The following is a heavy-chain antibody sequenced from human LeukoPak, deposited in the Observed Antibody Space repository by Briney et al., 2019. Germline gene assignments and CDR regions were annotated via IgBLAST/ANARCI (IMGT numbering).Heavy chain of an antibody. CDR3: ARGHIVVND. V-gene: IGHV4-59*01. Sequence: SETLSLTCTVSGGSISSYYWSWIRQPPGRGLEWIGYMYDSGSTYYNPSLKSRVTISRDTSKNQFSLKLSSVTPADTAVYYCARGHIVVNDWGQGTLVTVSS. D-gene: IGHD2-21*01. J-gene: IGHJ4*02. CDR2: MYDSGST. CDR1: GGSISSYY.